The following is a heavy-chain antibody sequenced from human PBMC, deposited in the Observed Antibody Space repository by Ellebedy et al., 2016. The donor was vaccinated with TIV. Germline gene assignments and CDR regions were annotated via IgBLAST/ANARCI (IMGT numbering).Heavy chain of an antibody. CDR2: IYWDDDK. CDR1: GFSLSTSGVG. V-gene: IGHV2-5*02. Sequence: SGPTLVKPTQTLTLTCTFSGFSLSTSGVGVGWIRQPPGKALEWLALIYWDDDKRYSPSLKSRLTITKDISKNQVVLTMTNMDPVDTATYYCAHTITMVRGVITYHYYGMDVWGQGTTVTVSS. D-gene: IGHD3-10*01. CDR3: AHTITMVRGVITYHYYGMDV. J-gene: IGHJ6*02.